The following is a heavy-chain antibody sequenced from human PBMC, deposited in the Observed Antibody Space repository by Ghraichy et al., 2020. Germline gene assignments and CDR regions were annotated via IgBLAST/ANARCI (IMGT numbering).Heavy chain of an antibody. CDR2: IIPIFGTA. J-gene: IGHJ5*02. CDR3: ARGGPKGYCSSTSCYEGFDP. Sequence: SVKVSCKSSEGTFSSHAISWVRQAPGQGLEWMGGIIPIFGTANYAQKFQGRVTITADESTSTAYMELSSLRSEDTAVYYCARGGPKGYCSSTSCYEGFDPWGQGTLVTVSS. V-gene: IGHV1-69*13. CDR1: EGTFSSHA. D-gene: IGHD2-2*01.